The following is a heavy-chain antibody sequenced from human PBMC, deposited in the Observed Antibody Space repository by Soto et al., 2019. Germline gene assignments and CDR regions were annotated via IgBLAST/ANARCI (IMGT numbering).Heavy chain of an antibody. J-gene: IGHJ3*02. CDR2: IYYSGST. Sequence: PSETLSLTCTVSGGSISSYYWSWIRQPPGKGLEWIGYIYYSGSTNYNPSLKSRVTISVDTSKNQFSLKLSSVTAADTAVYYCARFLVSVDYGDYVGAFDIWGQGTMVTVSS. D-gene: IGHD4-17*01. CDR3: ARFLVSVDYGDYVGAFDI. CDR1: GGSISSYY. V-gene: IGHV4-59*01.